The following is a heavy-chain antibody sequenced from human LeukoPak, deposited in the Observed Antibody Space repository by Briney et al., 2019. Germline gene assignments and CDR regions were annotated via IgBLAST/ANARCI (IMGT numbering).Heavy chain of an antibody. V-gene: IGHV3-30*18. Sequence: GGSLRLSCAASGFTFSSYGMHWVRQAPGKGLEWVAVISYDGSNKYYADSVKSRFIISRDNSKNTLYLQMNSLRAEDTAVYYCANSEHWGQGTLVTVSS. CDR2: ISYDGSNK. CDR3: ANSEH. J-gene: IGHJ1*01. CDR1: GFTFSSYG.